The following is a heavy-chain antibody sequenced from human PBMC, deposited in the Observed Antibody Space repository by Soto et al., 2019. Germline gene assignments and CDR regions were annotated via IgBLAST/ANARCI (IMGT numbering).Heavy chain of an antibody. Sequence: QLQLQESGPGLVKPSETLSLTCTVSGGSISSSSYYWGWIRQPPGKGLEWIGSIYYSGSTYYNPSLKSRVTISLDTSKNQFSLKLSSVTAADTAVYYCARHGNLVWGSYRYKDAFDIWGQGTMVTVSS. D-gene: IGHD3-16*02. J-gene: IGHJ3*02. CDR2: IYYSGST. CDR3: ARHGNLVWGSYRYKDAFDI. V-gene: IGHV4-39*01. CDR1: GGSISSSSYY.